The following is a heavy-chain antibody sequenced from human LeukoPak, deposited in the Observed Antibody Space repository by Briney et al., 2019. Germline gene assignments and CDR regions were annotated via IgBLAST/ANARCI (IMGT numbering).Heavy chain of an antibody. Sequence: GGTLRLSCAASGFTFSSHGINWVRQAPGKGLEWVSGISPSGSISYYADSVKGRFTISRDNSKNTVSLQMNSLRAEDTALYYCARDLDWGAFDAWGQGTLVTVSS. CDR1: GFTFSSHG. J-gene: IGHJ5*02. CDR3: ARDLDWGAFDA. V-gene: IGHV3-23*01. CDR2: ISPSGSIS. D-gene: IGHD3-9*01.